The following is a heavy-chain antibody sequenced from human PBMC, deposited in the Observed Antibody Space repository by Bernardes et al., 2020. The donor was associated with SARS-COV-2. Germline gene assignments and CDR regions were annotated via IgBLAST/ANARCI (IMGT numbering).Heavy chain of an antibody. CDR3: ARKWADVEGDMDV. Sequence: SETLSLTCTVFGGSMRNSYWAWIRQHPGPRLAYIGYIHYDGETHYHPSLRSRVTISLDKSENNFSLRLSSVTPADTAVYYCARKWADVEGDMDVWGQGTTVTVSS. V-gene: IGHV4-59*01. CDR1: GGSMRNSY. D-gene: IGHD2-21*01. J-gene: IGHJ6*02. CDR2: IHYDGET.